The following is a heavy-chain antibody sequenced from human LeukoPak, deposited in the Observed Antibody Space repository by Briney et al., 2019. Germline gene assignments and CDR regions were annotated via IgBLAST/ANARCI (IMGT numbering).Heavy chain of an antibody. Sequence: PGGSLRLSCVASGSTFSAYGMHWVRQAPGKGLEWVAVISYDGSNKYYADSVKGRFTISRDNSKNTLYLQMNSLRAEDTAVYYCAKEKTGPYYFDYWGQESWSPS. CDR1: GSTFSAYG. D-gene: IGHD7-27*01. J-gene: IGHJ4*01. CDR2: ISYDGSNK. CDR3: AKEKTGPYYFDY. V-gene: IGHV3-30*18.